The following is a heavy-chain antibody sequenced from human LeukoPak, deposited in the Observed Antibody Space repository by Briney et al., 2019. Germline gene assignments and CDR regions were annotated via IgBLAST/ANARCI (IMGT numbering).Heavy chain of an antibody. J-gene: IGHJ4*02. D-gene: IGHD1-14*01. CDR2: ISYDGSNK. CDR3: AREPGYYFDY. V-gene: IGHV3-30*03. Sequence: PGGSLRLSCAASGFTFSTYGIHWVRQAPGKGLEWVAVISYDGSNKYYADSVKGRFTISRDNSKNTLYLQMNSLRAEDTALYYCAREPGYYFDYWGQGTLVTVSS. CDR1: GFTFSTYG.